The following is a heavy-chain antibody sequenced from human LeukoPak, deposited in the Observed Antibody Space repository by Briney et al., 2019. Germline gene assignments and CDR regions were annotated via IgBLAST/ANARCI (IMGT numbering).Heavy chain of an antibody. Sequence: SQTLSLTCTVSGGSISSGDYYWSWIRQPPGKGLEWIGYIYYSGSTYYSPSLKSRVTISVDTSKNQFSLKLSSVTAADTAVYYCARVGCSSTSCNRYSDYWGQGTLVTVSS. V-gene: IGHV4-30-4*08. CDR1: GGSISSGDYY. J-gene: IGHJ4*02. CDR3: ARVGCSSTSCNRYSDY. D-gene: IGHD2-2*01. CDR2: IYYSGST.